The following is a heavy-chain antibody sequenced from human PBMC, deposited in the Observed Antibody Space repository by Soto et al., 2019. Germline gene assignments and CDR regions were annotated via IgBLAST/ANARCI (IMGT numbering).Heavy chain of an antibody. CDR3: ARDRMGDYYGSRWFDP. D-gene: IGHD3-10*01. Sequence: SETLSLTCTVSGGSISSGGYYWSWIRQHPGKGLEWIGYIYYSGSTYYNQSLKSRVTISVDTSKNQFSLKLSSVTAADTAVYYCARDRMGDYYGSRWFDPWGQGTLVTVSS. CDR1: GGSISSGGYY. CDR2: IYYSGST. J-gene: IGHJ5*02. V-gene: IGHV4-31*03.